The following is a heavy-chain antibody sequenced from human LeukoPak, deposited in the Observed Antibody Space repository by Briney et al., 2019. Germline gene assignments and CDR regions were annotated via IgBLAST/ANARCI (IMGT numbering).Heavy chain of an antibody. J-gene: IGHJ4*02. D-gene: IGHD5-18*01. Sequence: SEALSLTCNVSGASIRSGRNYWGWIRQSPGRGLEWIGSIYYSGSSSYNPSLQSRVSISVDTSKNHISLKVFSLTAADTALYYCARHVSGSAMMHYFDYWGQGNLVTVSS. CDR3: ARHVSGSAMMHYFDY. CDR1: GASIRSGRNY. CDR2: IYYSGSS. V-gene: IGHV4-39*01.